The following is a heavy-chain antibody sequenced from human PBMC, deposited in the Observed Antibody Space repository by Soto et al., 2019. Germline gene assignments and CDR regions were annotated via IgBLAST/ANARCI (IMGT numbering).Heavy chain of an antibody. Sequence: EVQLLESGGGLVQPGGALRRSCAASGFTFSSYGMSWVRQAPGKGLEWVSGIRGRGDSPYYADSVAGRFTISKDNSKNTRSLQMNTLRAEDTAVYYCAKIHDYFHSSGYTWYFDLWGRGTLVIVSS. CDR2: IRGRGDSP. CDR1: GFTFSSYG. V-gene: IGHV3-23*01. D-gene: IGHD3-22*01. J-gene: IGHJ2*01. CDR3: AKIHDYFHSSGYTWYFDL.